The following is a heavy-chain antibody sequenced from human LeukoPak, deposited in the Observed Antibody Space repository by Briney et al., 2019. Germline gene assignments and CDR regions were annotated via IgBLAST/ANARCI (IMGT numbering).Heavy chain of an antibody. CDR3: ARDFNVTTAMDV. CDR2: ISYDGSNK. D-gene: IGHD4-11*01. V-gene: IGHV3-30-3*01. J-gene: IGHJ6*04. CDR1: GFTFSSYA. Sequence: GGSLRLSCAASGFTFSSYAMHWVRQAPGKGLEWVAVISYDGSNKYYADSVKGRFTISRDNSKNTLYLQMNSLRAEDTAVYYCARDFNVTTAMDVWGKGTTVTVSS.